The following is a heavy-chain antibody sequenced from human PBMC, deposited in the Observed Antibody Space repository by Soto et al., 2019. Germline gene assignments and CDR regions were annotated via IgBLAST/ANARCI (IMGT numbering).Heavy chain of an antibody. CDR3: ARTRSAGTTHDALDI. D-gene: IGHD1-7*01. J-gene: IGHJ3*02. CDR2: IKQDGSEK. Sequence: PGGSLRLSCAASGFTFSSYWMSWVRQAPGKGLEWVANIKQDGSEKYYVDSVKGRFIISRDNAKNSLHLQMNSLRVEDTAVYYCARTRSAGTTHDALDIWGQGTMVTVSS. V-gene: IGHV3-7*05. CDR1: GFTFSSYW.